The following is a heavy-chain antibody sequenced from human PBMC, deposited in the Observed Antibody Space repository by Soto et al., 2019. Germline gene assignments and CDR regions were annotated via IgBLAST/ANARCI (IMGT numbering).Heavy chain of an antibody. CDR1: GGTFSKDA. J-gene: IGHJ6*02. D-gene: IGHD5-18*01. V-gene: IGHV1-69*01. CDR3: TRVLGYTFEPGETRYCAMDV. CDR2: LSPVFGSP. Sequence: QVQLVQAGAEVKKPGSSVTVSCKTSGGTFSKDAINWVRQAPGQGLAWMGLLSPVFGSPIYAQKFQGRIRITAEESTGTVFMDLSSLRSEDTAVYYWTRVLGYTFEPGETRYCAMDVWGQGTTVSVSS.